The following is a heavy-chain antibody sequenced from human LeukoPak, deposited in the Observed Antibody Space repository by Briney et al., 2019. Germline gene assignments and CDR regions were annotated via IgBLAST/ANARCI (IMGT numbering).Heavy chain of an antibody. CDR1: GFTFSSYS. J-gene: IGHJ4*02. CDR2: ISSSSSI. Sequence: PGGSLRLSCAASGFTFSSYSMNWVRQAPGKGLEWVSYISSSSSIYYADSVKGRFTISRDNAKNSLYLQMSSLRDEDTAVYYCARDSIYYDSSGTFDYWGQGTLVTVSS. CDR3: ARDSIYYDSSGTFDY. V-gene: IGHV3-48*02. D-gene: IGHD3-22*01.